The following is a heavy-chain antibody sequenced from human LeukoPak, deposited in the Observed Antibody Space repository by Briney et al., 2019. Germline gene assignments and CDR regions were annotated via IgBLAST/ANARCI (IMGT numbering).Heavy chain of an antibody. V-gene: IGHV3-23*01. D-gene: IGHD3-22*01. J-gene: IGHJ4*02. CDR1: GFTFSSYA. CDR2: ISGSGDNT. CDR3: AKGSYYDSSGSFYFDY. Sequence: GGSLRLSCAASGFTFSSYAMSWVRQAPGEGLEWVSGISGSGDNTYYADSVKGRFTISRDNSKNTLYVQVNSLGTEDTAAYYCAKGSYYDSSGSFYFDYWGQGTLVAVSS.